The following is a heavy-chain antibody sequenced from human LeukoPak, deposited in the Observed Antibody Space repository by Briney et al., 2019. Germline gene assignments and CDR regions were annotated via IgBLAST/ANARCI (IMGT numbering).Heavy chain of an antibody. D-gene: IGHD3-3*01. CDR2: INPNSGGT. CDR3: ARSPPSGYPIYYYYYMDV. CDR1: GYTFTGYY. Sequence: ASVKVSCKASGYTFTGYYMHWVRQAPGQGLEWMGWINPNSGGTNYAQKFQGRVTMTRDTSISTAYMELSRLRSEDTAVYYCARSPPSGYPIYYYYYMDVWGKGTTVTVSS. J-gene: IGHJ6*03. V-gene: IGHV1-2*02.